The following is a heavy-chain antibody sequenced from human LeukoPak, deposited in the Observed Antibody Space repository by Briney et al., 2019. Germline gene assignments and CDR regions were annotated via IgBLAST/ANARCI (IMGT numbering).Heavy chain of an antibody. Sequence: SETLSLTCTVSGGSISTSSYYWGWIRQPPGKGLEWIGTIYYSGSTNYNPSLKSRVTISVDTSKNQFSLKLSSVTAADTAVYYCARGDTIFGEPWSQGTLVTVSS. D-gene: IGHD3-3*01. J-gene: IGHJ4*02. V-gene: IGHV4-39*07. CDR2: IYYSGST. CDR1: GGSISTSSYY. CDR3: ARGDTIFGEP.